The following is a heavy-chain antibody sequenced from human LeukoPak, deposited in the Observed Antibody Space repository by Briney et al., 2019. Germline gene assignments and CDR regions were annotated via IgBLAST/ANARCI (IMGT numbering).Heavy chain of an antibody. CDR2: ISGGGATT. CDR3: AKSTGYSTTGRDFDS. J-gene: IGHJ4*02. Sequence: GGSLRLSCAASGFTFSSYAMSWVRQAPGKGLEWVSDISGGGATTFYADSVKGLFTISRDNSKNTLYLQLSSLRAEDTAVYYCAKSTGYSTTGRDFDSWGRGTLVTVSP. D-gene: IGHD6-13*01. V-gene: IGHV3-23*01. CDR1: GFTFSSYA.